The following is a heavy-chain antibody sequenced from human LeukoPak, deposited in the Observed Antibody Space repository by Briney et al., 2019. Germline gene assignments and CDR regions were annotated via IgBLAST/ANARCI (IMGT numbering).Heavy chain of an antibody. J-gene: IGHJ4*02. D-gene: IGHD6-13*01. CDR3: ARQGIAAAGSDY. CDR1: GYTFTSYD. Sequence: ASVKVSCKAPGYTFTSYDINWVRQATGQGLEWMGWMNPNSGNTGYAQKFQGRVTITRNTSISTAYMELSSLRSEDTAVYYCARQGIAAAGSDYWGQGTLVTVSS. V-gene: IGHV1-8*03. CDR2: MNPNSGNT.